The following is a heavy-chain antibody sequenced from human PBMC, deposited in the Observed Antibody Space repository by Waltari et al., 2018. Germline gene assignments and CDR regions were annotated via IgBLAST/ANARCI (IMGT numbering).Heavy chain of an antibody. CDR2: ITTSGGTT. J-gene: IGHJ6*02. Sequence: EVQLVESGGDLIQPGGSLRLSCAASGFTSGFSFDNFAMNWVRQAPGKGLEWVSSITTSGGTTSYADSVKGRFTISRDNSKGTLYLQMNSLRAEDTAVYYCAKVRSSNYYFYYGMDVWGQGTTVTVSS. CDR3: AKVRSSNYYFYYGMDV. CDR1: GFSFDNFA. V-gene: IGHV3-23*04. D-gene: IGHD3-10*01.